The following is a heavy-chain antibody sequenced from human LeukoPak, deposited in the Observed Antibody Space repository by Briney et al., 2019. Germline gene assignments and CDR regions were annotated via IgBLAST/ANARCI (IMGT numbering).Heavy chain of an antibody. Sequence: PGGSLRLSCAASGFTVSSNYMSLVRQAPGKGLDWVSLLYTGGNTYYADSVKGRFTISRDNSKNTLYLQMNSLRAVDTAVYYCARDGEGTWAFDIWGQGTMVTVSS. CDR3: ARDGEGTWAFDI. CDR1: GFTVSSNY. CDR2: LYTGGNT. J-gene: IGHJ3*02. D-gene: IGHD2-21*01. V-gene: IGHV3-53*01.